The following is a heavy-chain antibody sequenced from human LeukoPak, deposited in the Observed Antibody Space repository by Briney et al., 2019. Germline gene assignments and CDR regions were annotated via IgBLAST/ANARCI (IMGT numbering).Heavy chain of an antibody. Sequence: SGGSLRLSCVVSGLRFRNYGMHWVRQAPGKGLEWVAVIYYGGSNQYYVDSVKGRFTVSRDNAKNTLYLQMDSLRAEDTAVYYCATDRNSGKYYDYWGQGTLVTVSS. D-gene: IGHD1-26*01. J-gene: IGHJ4*02. CDR2: IYYGGSNQ. V-gene: IGHV3-33*01. CDR3: ATDRNSGKYYDY. CDR1: GLRFRNYG.